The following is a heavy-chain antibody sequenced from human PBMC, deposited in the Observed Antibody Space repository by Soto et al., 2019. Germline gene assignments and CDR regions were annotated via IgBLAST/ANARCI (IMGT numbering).Heavy chain of an antibody. J-gene: IGHJ4*02. CDR2: IYYSGST. D-gene: IGHD4-17*01. CDR3: ARHFLDCGERQVFDY. Sequence: SETLSLTCTVSGGSISSSSYYWCWIRHPPGKGLEWIGSIYYSGSTYYNPSLKSRVTISVDTSKNQFSLKLSSVTAADTAVYYCARHFLDCGERQVFDYWGQGTLVTVSS. CDR1: GGSISSSSYY. V-gene: IGHV4-39*01.